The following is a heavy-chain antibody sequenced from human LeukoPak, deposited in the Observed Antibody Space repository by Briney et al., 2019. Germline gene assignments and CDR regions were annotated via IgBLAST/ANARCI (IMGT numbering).Heavy chain of an antibody. CDR3: ARDRSDFWSGYPSPYGMDV. V-gene: IGHV3-53*01. CDR2: IYSGGST. J-gene: IGHJ6*02. Sequence: GGSLRLSCAASGFTVSSNYMSWVRQAPGKGLEWVSVIYSGGSTYYADSVKGRFTISRDNSKNTLYLQMNSLRAEDTAVYYCARDRSDFWSGYPSPYGMDVWGQGTTVTVSS. D-gene: IGHD3-3*01. CDR1: GFTVSSNY.